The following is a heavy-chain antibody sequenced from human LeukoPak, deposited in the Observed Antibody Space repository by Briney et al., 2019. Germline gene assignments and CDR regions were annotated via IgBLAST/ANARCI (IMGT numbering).Heavy chain of an antibody. J-gene: IGHJ4*02. CDR2: IYYSGST. CDR1: GYSISSGYY. CDR3: ASGRRYSYGYNYFDY. Sequence: SETLSLTCAVSGYSISSGYYWGWIRQPPGKGLEWIGSIYYSGSTYYNPSLKSRVTISVDTSKNQFSLKLSSVTAADTAVYYCASGRRYSYGYNYFDYWGQGTLVTVSS. V-gene: IGHV4-38-2*01. D-gene: IGHD5-18*01.